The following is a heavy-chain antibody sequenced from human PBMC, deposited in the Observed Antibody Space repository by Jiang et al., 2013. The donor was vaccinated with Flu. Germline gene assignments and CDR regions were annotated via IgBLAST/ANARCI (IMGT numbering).Heavy chain of an antibody. V-gene: IGHV4-39*01. CDR3: ARLKRYDMFNYFDY. Sequence: PGLVKPSETLSLTCTVSNGSMRDSIYYWAWIRQPPGKGLEWIGTIYYSGSTYYNSSLESRVTLSIDASKKQFSLMLTSLSAADTAVYFCARLKRYDMFNYFDYWGPGTLVTVSS. D-gene: IGHD3-10*02. J-gene: IGHJ4*02. CDR2: IYYSGST. CDR1: NGSMRDSIYY.